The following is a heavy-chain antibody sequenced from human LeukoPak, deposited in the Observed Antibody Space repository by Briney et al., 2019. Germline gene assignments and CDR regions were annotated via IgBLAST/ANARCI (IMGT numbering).Heavy chain of an antibody. CDR2: IYTSGST. Sequence: SSETLSLTCTVSGGSISSYYLSWIRQPAGKGLEWIGRIYTSGSTNYNPSLKSRVTMSVDTSKNQFSLKLSSVTAADTAVYYCARDAYDFWSGSDAFDIWGQGTMVTVSS. J-gene: IGHJ3*02. V-gene: IGHV4-4*07. CDR3: ARDAYDFWSGSDAFDI. CDR1: GGSISSYY. D-gene: IGHD3-3*01.